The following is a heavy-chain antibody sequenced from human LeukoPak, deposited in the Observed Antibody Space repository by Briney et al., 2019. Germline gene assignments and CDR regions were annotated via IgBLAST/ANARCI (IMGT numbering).Heavy chain of an antibody. CDR1: GGSISSGVYY. Sequence: SETLSLTCTVSGGSISSGVYYWSWIRQPPGKGLEWIAYMYYSGSTYYNPSLKSRVTMSADTSKNQLSLKLSSVTAADTAVYYCARPYYYDSRIDPWGQGILVTVSS. J-gene: IGHJ5*02. D-gene: IGHD3-22*01. CDR3: ARPYYYDSRIDP. CDR2: MYYSGST. V-gene: IGHV4-30-4*01.